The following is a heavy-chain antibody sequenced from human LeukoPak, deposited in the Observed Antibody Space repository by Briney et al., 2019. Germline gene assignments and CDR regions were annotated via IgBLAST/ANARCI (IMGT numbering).Heavy chain of an antibody. D-gene: IGHD2-2*02. CDR3: ARSFGTTCYNCYYYYYYMDV. V-gene: IGHV4-30-4*08. Sequence: SQTLSLTCTVSGGSISSGSYYWSWIRQPPGKGLEWIGYIYYSGTTYYNPSLKSRVTMSVDTSNNQFSLKLSSVTAADTAVYYCARSFGTTCYNCYYYYYYMDVWGKGTTVTVSS. J-gene: IGHJ6*03. CDR2: IYYSGTT. CDR1: GGSISSGSYY.